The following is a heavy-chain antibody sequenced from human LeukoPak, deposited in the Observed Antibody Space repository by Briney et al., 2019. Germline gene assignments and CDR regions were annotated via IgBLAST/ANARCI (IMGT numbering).Heavy chain of an antibody. CDR3: AELGITMIGGV. CDR2: MSGSGGST. V-gene: IGHV3-23*01. D-gene: IGHD3-10*02. Sequence: AGGSLRLSCAASGFTFSSYGMSWVRQAPGKGLEWVSGMSGSGGSTYYADSVKGRFTISRDNAKNSLYLQMNSLRAEDTAVYYCAELGITMIGGVWGKGTTVTISS. J-gene: IGHJ6*04. CDR1: GFTFSSYG.